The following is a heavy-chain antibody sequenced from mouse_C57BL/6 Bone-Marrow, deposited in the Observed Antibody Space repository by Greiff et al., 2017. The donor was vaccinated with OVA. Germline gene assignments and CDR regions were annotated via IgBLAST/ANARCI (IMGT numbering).Heavy chain of an antibody. J-gene: IGHJ4*01. D-gene: IGHD2-1*01. CDR2: ISNLAYSI. Sequence: EVKLQESGGGLVQPGGSLKLSCAASGFTFSDYGMAWVRQAPRKGPEWVAFISNLAYSIYYADTVTGRFTISRENAKNTLYLEMSSLRSEDTAMYYCARQNGNYDYYAMDYWGQGTSVTVSS. CDR1: GFTFSDYG. V-gene: IGHV5-15*01. CDR3: ARQNGNYDYYAMDY.